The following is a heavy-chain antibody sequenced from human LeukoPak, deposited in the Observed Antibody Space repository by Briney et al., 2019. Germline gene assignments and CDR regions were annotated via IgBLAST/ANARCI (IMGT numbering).Heavy chain of an antibody. J-gene: IGHJ4*02. D-gene: IGHD2-8*02. CDR3: TRAYWYRFDY. CDR2: VGNKDDSYTT. CDR1: GFIFGDHY. Sequence: GGSLRLSCAASGFIFGDHYMFWVRQAPGKGLEWVGHVGNKDDSYTTDYAASVKGRFTISRDDSKNSVDLQMNSLKIEDTAMYYCTRAYWYRFDYWGQGTLVTVSS. V-gene: IGHV3-72*01.